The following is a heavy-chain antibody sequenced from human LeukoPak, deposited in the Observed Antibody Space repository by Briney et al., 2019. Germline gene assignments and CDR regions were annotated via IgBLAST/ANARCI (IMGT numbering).Heavy chain of an antibody. D-gene: IGHD1-26*01. CDR2: ISGSGGST. V-gene: IGHV3-23*01. J-gene: IGHJ5*02. CDR1: GFTFSSYA. Sequence: GGSLRLSCAASGFTFSSYAMSWVRQAPGKGLEWVSVISGSGGSTYYADSVKGRFTISRDNSKNTLYLQMNSLRTEDTAVYYCARDRKAGGVGEFDPWGQGTLVTVSS. CDR3: ARDRKAGGVGEFDP.